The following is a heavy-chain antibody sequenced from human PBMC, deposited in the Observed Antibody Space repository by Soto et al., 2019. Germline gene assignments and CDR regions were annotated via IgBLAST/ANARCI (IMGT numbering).Heavy chain of an antibody. V-gene: IGHV1-46*01. CDR3: ARHRTYYYDSSDAFDI. Sequence: GASVKVSCKASGYTFTSYYMHWVRQAPGQGLEWMGIINPSGGSTSYAQKLQGRVTMTRDTSTSTVYMELSSLRSEDTAVYYCARHRTYYYDSSDAFDIWGQGTMVTVSS. CDR1: GYTFTSYY. J-gene: IGHJ3*02. D-gene: IGHD3-22*01. CDR2: INPSGGST.